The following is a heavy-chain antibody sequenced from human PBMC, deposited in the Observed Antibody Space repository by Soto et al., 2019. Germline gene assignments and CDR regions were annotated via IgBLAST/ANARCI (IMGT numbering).Heavy chain of an antibody. Sequence: SETLSLTCTVSGGSINTFYWSWVRQPAGKGLEWIGRIFSSGSTSFNPSLESRVAMSVDTSKNHFSLNLSSVTAADMAVYYCARDASVGTGWFDPWGQGILVTVSS. D-gene: IGHD1-1*01. CDR3: ARDASVGTGWFDP. J-gene: IGHJ5*02. V-gene: IGHV4-4*07. CDR1: GGSINTFY. CDR2: IFSSGST.